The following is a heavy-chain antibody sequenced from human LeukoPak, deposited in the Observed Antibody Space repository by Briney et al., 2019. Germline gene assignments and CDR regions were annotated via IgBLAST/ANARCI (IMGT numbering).Heavy chain of an antibody. CDR3: ARIHDYGRPFDY. D-gene: IGHD4-17*01. Sequence: SETLSLTCTVSGGSISSGDYYWSWIRQPPGKGLEWIGEINHSGSTNYNPSLKSRVTISVDTSKNQFSLKLSSVTAADTAVYYCARIHDYGRPFDYWGQGTLVTVSS. CDR2: INHSGST. J-gene: IGHJ4*02. V-gene: IGHV4-39*07. CDR1: GGSISSGDYY.